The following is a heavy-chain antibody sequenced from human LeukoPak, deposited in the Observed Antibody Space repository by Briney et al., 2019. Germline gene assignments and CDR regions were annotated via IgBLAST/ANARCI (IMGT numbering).Heavy chain of an antibody. CDR3: ASDDRGPLDY. Sequence: GGSLRLSCAASGFTFSSYAMSWVRQAPGKGLEWVAVISYDGSNKYYADSVKGRFTISRDNSKNTLYLQMNSLRAEDTAVYYCASDDRGPLDYWGQGTLVTVSS. J-gene: IGHJ4*02. D-gene: IGHD3-16*01. V-gene: IGHV3-30-3*01. CDR1: GFTFSSYA. CDR2: ISYDGSNK.